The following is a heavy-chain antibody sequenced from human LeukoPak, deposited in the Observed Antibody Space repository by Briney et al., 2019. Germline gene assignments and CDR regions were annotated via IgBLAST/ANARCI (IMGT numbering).Heavy chain of an antibody. CDR2: IRSKANSYAT. CDR3: TREDGSGSYYSSFVW. V-gene: IGHV3-73*01. CDR1: GFTLSGFA. Sequence: GGSLRLSCAASGFTLSGFAMHWVRQASGKGLEWVGRIRSKANSYATAYVASVKGRFTISRDDSKNTAYLQMNSLKTEDTAVYYCTREDGSGSYYSSFVWWGQGALVTVSS. D-gene: IGHD3-10*01. J-gene: IGHJ4*02.